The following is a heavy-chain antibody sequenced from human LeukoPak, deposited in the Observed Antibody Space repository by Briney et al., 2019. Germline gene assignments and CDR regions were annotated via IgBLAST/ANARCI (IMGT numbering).Heavy chain of an antibody. D-gene: IGHD3-22*01. J-gene: IGHJ3*02. CDR2: IGTAGDT. Sequence: GSLRLSCAASGFTFSSYDMHWVRQATGKGLEWVSAIGTAGDTYYPGSVKGRFTISRENAKNSLYLQMSSLRAGDTAVFYCAARVGYSVAFDIWGKGQWSPSLQ. V-gene: IGHV3-13*01. CDR1: GFTFSSYD. CDR3: AARVGYSVAFDI.